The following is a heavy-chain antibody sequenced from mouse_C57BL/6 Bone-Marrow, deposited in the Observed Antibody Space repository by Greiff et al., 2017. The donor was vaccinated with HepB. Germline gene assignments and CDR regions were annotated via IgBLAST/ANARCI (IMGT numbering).Heavy chain of an antibody. V-gene: IGHV7-3*01. CDR2: IRNKANGYTT. D-gene: IGHD1-1*01. CDR3: ARSYYDGSSWYFDV. Sequence: DVMLVESGGGLVQPGGSLSLSCAASGFTFTDYYMSWVRQPPGKALEWLGFIRNKANGYTTEYSASVKGRFTISRDNSQSILYLQMNALRAEDSATYYCARSYYDGSSWYFDVWGTGTTVTVSS. CDR1: GFTFTDYY. J-gene: IGHJ1*03.